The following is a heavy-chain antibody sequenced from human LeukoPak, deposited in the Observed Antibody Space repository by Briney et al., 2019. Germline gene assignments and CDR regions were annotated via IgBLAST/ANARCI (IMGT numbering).Heavy chain of an antibody. CDR1: GFTFSSYA. J-gene: IGHJ4*02. D-gene: IGHD2-2*01. V-gene: IGHV3-23*01. CDR3: AKGDIVVVPAAMTFDY. Sequence: GGSLRLSCAASGFTFSSYAMSWVRQAPGKGLGWVSAISGSGGSTYYADSVKGRFTISRDNSKNTLYLQMNSLRAEDTAVYYCAKGDIVVVPAAMTFDYWGQGTLVTVSS. CDR2: ISGSGGST.